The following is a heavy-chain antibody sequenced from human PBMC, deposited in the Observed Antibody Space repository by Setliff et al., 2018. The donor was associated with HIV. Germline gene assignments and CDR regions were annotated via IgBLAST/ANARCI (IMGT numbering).Heavy chain of an antibody. V-gene: IGHV4-59*08. D-gene: IGHD2-2*01. Sequence: SETLSLTCTVSGGSLSSYYWSWFRQPPGKGLEWIGFVHHSGYTNYNAYFRSRVFISVDTSKNQFSLKMTSVTAADTAVYYCASGRTMPTLTTWGQGTLVTVSS. CDR1: GGSLSSYY. CDR3: ASGRTMPTLTT. CDR2: VHHSGYT. J-gene: IGHJ4*02.